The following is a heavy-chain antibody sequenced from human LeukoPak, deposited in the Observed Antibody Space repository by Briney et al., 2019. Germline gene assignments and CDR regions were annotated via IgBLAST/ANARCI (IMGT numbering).Heavy chain of an antibody. CDR1: GYSINNYW. CDR2: IYPGDSDT. D-gene: IGHD2-15*01. CDR3: ARLVSRDSATPFDY. J-gene: IGHJ4*02. V-gene: IGHV5-51*01. Sequence: GESLKISCKGSGYSINNYWIGWVRQMPGKGLEWMGIIYPGDSDTRYSPSFQGQVTISADKSISTAYLQWSSLKASDTAMYYCARLVSRDSATPFDYWGQGTLVTVSS.